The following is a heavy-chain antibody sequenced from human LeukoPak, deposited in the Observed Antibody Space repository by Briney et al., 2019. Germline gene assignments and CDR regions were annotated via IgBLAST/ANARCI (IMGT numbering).Heavy chain of an antibody. CDR1: GFTFNSYA. J-gene: IGHJ4*02. CDR2: ISGSGSNT. Sequence: PGGSLRLSCAASGFTFNSYAMTWVRQAPGKGLEWVSAISGSGSNTYYADSVKGRFTISRDNSKNTLYLQMNSLRAEDTAIYYCAKPQEDYYDSSGYFRAPGYWGQGTLVTVSS. CDR3: AKPQEDYYDSSGYFRAPGY. V-gene: IGHV3-23*01. D-gene: IGHD3-22*01.